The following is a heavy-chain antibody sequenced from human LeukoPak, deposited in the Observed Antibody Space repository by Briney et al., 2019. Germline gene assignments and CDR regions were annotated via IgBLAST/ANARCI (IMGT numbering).Heavy chain of an antibody. V-gene: IGHV4-39*07. CDR3: ATPATYDILTMGFDY. J-gene: IGHJ4*02. CDR2: IYYSGST. Sequence: PSETLSLTCPVSGGSISSSSYYWGWIRQPPGKGLEWIGSIYYSGSTYYNPSLKSRVTISVDTSKNQFSLKLSSVTAADTAVYYCATPATYDILTMGFDYWGQGTLVTVSS. CDR1: GGSISSSSYY. D-gene: IGHD3-9*01.